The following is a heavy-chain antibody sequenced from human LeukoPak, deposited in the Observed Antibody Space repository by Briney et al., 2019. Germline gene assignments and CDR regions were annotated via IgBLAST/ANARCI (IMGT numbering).Heavy chain of an antibody. CDR3: ARVGAAAVGAFDI. J-gene: IGHJ3*02. CDR1: GFTSSSYG. D-gene: IGHD6-13*01. V-gene: IGHV3-30*02. CDR2: IRYDGSNK. Sequence: GGSLRLSCAASGFTSSSYGMHWVRQAPGKGLEWVAFIRYDGSNKYYADSVKGRFTISRDNSKNSLYLQMNSLRAEDTAVYYCARVGAAAVGAFDIWGQGTMVTVSS.